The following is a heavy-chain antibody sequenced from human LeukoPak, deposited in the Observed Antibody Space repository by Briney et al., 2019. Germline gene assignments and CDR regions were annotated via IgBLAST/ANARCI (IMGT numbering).Heavy chain of an antibody. CDR2: IQYDGSNE. D-gene: IGHD3-10*01. CDR1: GFTFSSYG. Sequence: GGSLRLSCAASGFTFSSYGMHWVRQAPGKGLEWVAYIQYDGSNEQYADSVKGRFSISRDSSKNILYLQMNSLRSEDTAVYYCARGTGSLVRGVIGYYYMDAWGKGTTVTVSS. J-gene: IGHJ6*03. CDR3: ARGTGSLVRGVIGYYYMDA. V-gene: IGHV3-30*02.